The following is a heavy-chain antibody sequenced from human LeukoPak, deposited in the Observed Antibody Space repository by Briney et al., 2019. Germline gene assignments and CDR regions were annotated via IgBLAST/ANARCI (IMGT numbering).Heavy chain of an antibody. CDR3: AKGLEEFGELYYFDY. V-gene: IGHV3-9*01. D-gene: IGHD3-10*01. CDR1: GFTFDDYA. J-gene: IGHJ4*02. Sequence: PGGSLRLSCAGSGFTFDDYAMHGGGPVPGKGLGRGSGVSWNSDSIGYAGSVKGRFTVSRDNAKNSLYLQMNSLRAEDTALYYCAKGLEEFGELYYFDYWGQGTLVTVSS. CDR2: VSWNSDSI.